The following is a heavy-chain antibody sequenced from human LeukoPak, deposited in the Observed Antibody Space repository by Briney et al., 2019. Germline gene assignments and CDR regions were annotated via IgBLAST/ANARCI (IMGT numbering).Heavy chain of an antibody. CDR2: INPSGGST. Sequence: ASVKVSCKASGYTLTSYYMHWVRQAPGQGLEWMGIINPSGGSTSYAQKFQGRVTMTRNTSISTAYMELSSLRSEDTAVYYCARVRPIVVVPAANRPATTVTRSNWFDPWGQGTLVTVSS. D-gene: IGHD2-2*01. CDR3: ARVRPIVVVPAANRPATTVTRSNWFDP. V-gene: IGHV1-46*01. CDR1: GYTLTSYY. J-gene: IGHJ5*02.